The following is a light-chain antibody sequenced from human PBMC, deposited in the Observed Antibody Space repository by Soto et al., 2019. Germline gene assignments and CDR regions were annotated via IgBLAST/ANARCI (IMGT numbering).Light chain of an antibody. CDR3: SSYAGTPFF. J-gene: IGLJ1*01. V-gene: IGLV2-8*01. CDR2: EVN. Sequence: QSVLTQPPSASGSPGQSVTISCTGTSSDVGGYNYVSWYQQHPGKAPKLMIYEVNKRPSGVPDRFSGSKSGNTASLTVSGLQAEDEADYYCSSYAGTPFFFGTGTKVTGL. CDR1: SSDVGGYNY.